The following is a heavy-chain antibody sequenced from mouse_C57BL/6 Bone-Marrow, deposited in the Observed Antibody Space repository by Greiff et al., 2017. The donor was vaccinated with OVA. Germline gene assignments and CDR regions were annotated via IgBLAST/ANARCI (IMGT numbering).Heavy chain of an antibody. D-gene: IGHD2-1*01. CDR1: GYAFGSYW. Sequence: VQLQQSGAELVKPGASVKISCKASGYAFGSYWMNWVKQRPGKGLEWIGQIYPGDGDTNYNGKFKGKATLTADKSSSTAYMQLSSLTSEDSAVYFCARRGNHYYAMDYWGQGTSVTVSS. V-gene: IGHV1-80*01. CDR2: IYPGDGDT. J-gene: IGHJ4*01. CDR3: ARRGNHYYAMDY.